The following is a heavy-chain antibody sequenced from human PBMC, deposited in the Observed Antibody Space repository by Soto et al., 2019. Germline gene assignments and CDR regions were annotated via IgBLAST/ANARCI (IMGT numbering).Heavy chain of an antibody. Sequence: PGGSLRLSCAASGFTISDYWMHWVRQVPGKGLVWVSRSSREGSATSYADSVKGRFTISRDNSKNTLYLQMNSLRAEDTAVYYCAKDALHIVLMVYATSSWFDPWGQGTLVTVSS. J-gene: IGHJ5*02. D-gene: IGHD2-8*01. V-gene: IGHV3-74*01. CDR1: GFTISDYW. CDR3: AKDALHIVLMVYATSSWFDP. CDR2: SSREGSAT.